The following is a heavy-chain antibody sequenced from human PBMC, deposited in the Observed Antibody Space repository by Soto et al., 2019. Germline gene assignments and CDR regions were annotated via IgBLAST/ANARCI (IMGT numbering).Heavy chain of an antibody. CDR3: AKATGVASTADINDY. Sequence: QVQLVESGGGVVQPGRSLRLSCAASGFTFSSYGMHWVRQAPGKGLEWVAVISYDGSNKYYPDSVKGRFTISRDNSKNTLYLQMNSLRAEDTAVYYCAKATGVASTADINDYWGQGTLVTVSS. J-gene: IGHJ4*02. V-gene: IGHV3-30*18. CDR2: ISYDGSNK. D-gene: IGHD2-15*01. CDR1: GFTFSSYG.